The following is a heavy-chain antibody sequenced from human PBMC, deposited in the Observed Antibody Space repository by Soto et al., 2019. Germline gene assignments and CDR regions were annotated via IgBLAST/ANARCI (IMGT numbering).Heavy chain of an antibody. J-gene: IGHJ4*01. Sequence: QVQLVQSGAEVKKPGSSVKVSYKASGGTLSSYTFSWVRQAPGQGLEWMGRVIPNLGVTNYAKKFQGRFTIVVDTSTSTAYMELNSLRYEDTAVYYCARNKGYCSDTSCPDFDYWGHKALVTVSS. CDR1: GGTLSSYT. D-gene: IGHD2-15*01. CDR2: VIPNLGVT. CDR3: ARNKGYCSDTSCPDFDY. V-gene: IGHV1-69*02.